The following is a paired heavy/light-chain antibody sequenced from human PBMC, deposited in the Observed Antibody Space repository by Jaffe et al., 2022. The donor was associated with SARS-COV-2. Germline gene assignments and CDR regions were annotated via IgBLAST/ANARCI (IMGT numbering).Heavy chain of an antibody. V-gene: IGHV4-39*01. CDR3: ARHIKEKQDWFDP. CDR1: GGSISSSSYF. J-gene: IGHJ5*02. CDR2: IYYSGDT. Sequence: QLQLQESGPGLVKPSETLSLTCTVSGGSISSSSYFWGWTRQPPGRGLEWIGSIYYSGDTYYNPSLKSRVTVSMDTSRNQFSLKLSSVTAADTAVYFCARHIKEKQDWFDPWGQGTLVSVSS.
Light chain of an antibody. V-gene: IGLV2-14*01. J-gene: IGLJ3*02. CDR2: DVS. CDR1: SSDVGGYNY. CDR3: ISYRSSKSWV. Sequence: QSALTQPASVSGSPGQSVTISCTGTSSDVGGYNYVSWYQQRPGKAPKLIIYDVSHRPSGVSSRFSGSKSGNTASLTISGLQAEDEADYHCISYRSSKSWVFGGGTKLTVL.